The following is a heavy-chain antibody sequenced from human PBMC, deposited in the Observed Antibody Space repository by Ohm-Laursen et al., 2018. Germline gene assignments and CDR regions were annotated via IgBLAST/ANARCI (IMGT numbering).Heavy chain of an antibody. CDR2: TYYRSKWYN. J-gene: IGHJ3*02. CDR3: ARGGWAFTVRDAFDI. V-gene: IGHV6-1*01. Sequence: SQTLSLTCAISGDSVSSNSAVWNWIRQSPSRGLEWLGRTYYRSKWYNDYAVSVKSRLTINPDTSKNQFSLQLNSVTPEDTAMYYCARGGWAFTVRDAFDIWGQGTMVTVSS. D-gene: IGHD6-19*01. CDR1: GDSVSSNSAV.